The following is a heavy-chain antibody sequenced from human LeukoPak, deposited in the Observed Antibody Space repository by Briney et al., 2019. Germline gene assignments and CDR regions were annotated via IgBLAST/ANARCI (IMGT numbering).Heavy chain of an antibody. D-gene: IGHD3-22*01. CDR3: ARGTYYYDSSGYYYFDY. Sequence: GGSLRLSCAASGFTFSSYWMSWVRQAPGKGLEWVANIKQDGSEKYYVDSVKGRFTISRDNAKNSLYLQMNSLRAEDTAVYYCARGTYYYDSSGYYYFDYWGQGTLVTVSS. J-gene: IGHJ4*02. V-gene: IGHV3-7*03. CDR2: IKQDGSEK. CDR1: GFTFSSYW.